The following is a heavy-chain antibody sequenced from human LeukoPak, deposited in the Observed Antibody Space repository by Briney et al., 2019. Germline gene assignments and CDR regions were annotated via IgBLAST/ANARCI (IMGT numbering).Heavy chain of an antibody. CDR1: GLTFSSYW. V-gene: IGHV3-74*01. CDR2: INSDGSST. CDR3: AREGGYSSSLLY. J-gene: IGHJ1*01. Sequence: GGSLRLSCAASGLTFSSYWMHWVRQAPGKGLVWVSRINSDGSSTSYADSVKGRFTISRDNAKNTLYLQMNSLRAEDTAVYHCAREGGYSSSLLYWGQGTLVTVSS. D-gene: IGHD6-13*01.